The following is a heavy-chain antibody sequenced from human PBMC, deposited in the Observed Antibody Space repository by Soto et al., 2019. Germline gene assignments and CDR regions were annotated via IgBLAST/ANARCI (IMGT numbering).Heavy chain of an antibody. CDR1: GGSISSYY. CDR2: IYYSGST. D-gene: IGHD2-2*01. J-gene: IGHJ4*02. CDR3: ASGRCSSTSCRYRYYFDY. V-gene: IGHV4-59*01. Sequence: SETLSLTCTVSGGSISSYYWSWIRQPPGKGLEWIGYIYYSGSTNYNPSLKSRVTISVDTSKNQFSLKLSSVTAADTAVYYCASGRCSSTSCRYRYYFDYWGQGTLVTVSS.